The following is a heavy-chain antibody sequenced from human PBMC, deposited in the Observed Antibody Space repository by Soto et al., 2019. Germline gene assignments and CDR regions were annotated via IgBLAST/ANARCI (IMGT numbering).Heavy chain of an antibody. J-gene: IGHJ4*02. D-gene: IGHD1-7*01. CDR2: IYRTGST. CDR3: ASRDPGTSVDY. V-gene: IGHV4-4*02. CDR1: GGSFTSNNW. Sequence: PSETLSLTCAVSGGSFTSNNWWTWVRQPPGQGLEWIGEIYRTGSTDYNPSLKSRVTISLDKSENQFSLKVTSLTAADTAVYYCASRDPGTSVDYWGQGTLVTVSS.